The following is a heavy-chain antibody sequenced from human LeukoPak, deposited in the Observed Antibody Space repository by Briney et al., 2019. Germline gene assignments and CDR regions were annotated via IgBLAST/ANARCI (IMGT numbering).Heavy chain of an antibody. D-gene: IGHD5-18*01. V-gene: IGHV1-2*02. J-gene: IGHJ5*02. CDR2: INPNSGGT. Sequence: ASVKVSCKASGYTFTGYYMHWVRQAPGQGLEWMGWINPNSGGTNYAHKFQGRVTMTRDTSISTAYMKRSRLRSDDTAVYYCARHGIYGGYSYGPWGQGTLVTVSS. CDR1: GYTFTGYY. CDR3: ARHGIYGGYSYGP.